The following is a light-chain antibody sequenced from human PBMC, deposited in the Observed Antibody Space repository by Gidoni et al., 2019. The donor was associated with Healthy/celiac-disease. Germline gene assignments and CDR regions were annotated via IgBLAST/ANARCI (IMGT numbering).Light chain of an antibody. V-gene: IGLV1-40*01. CDR2: GNS. Sequence: QSVLTQPPSVSGAPGQRVTISCTGSSSNIGAGYDVPWYQQLPGTAPKPLIYGNSNRPSGVPDRFSGSKSGTSASLAITGLQAEDEADYYCQSYDSSLSRGVFGGGTKLTVL. CDR1: SSNIGAGYD. J-gene: IGLJ3*02. CDR3: QSYDSSLSRGV.